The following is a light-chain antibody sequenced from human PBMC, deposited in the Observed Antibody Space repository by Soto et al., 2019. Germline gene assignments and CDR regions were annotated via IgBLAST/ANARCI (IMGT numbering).Light chain of an antibody. V-gene: IGKV1-5*01. Sequence: DIQMTQSPSTLSASVGDRVTITCRASQSISSWLAWYQQKPGKAPKLLIYDASSLESGAPSRFSGSGSGTKFTLPIASLQPDDFAAYYCQQYETFSGTFGPGTKVDIK. CDR2: DAS. J-gene: IGKJ1*01. CDR3: QQYETFSGT. CDR1: QSISSW.